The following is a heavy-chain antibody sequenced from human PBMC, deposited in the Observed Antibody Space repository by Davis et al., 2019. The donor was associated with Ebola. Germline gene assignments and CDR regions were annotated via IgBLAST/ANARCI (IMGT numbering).Heavy chain of an antibody. J-gene: IGHJ6*04. Sequence: GESLKISCAASGFTFDDYGMSWVRQAPGKGLEWVSGINWNGGSTGYADSVKGRFTISRDNAKNTLYLQMNSLRAEDTAVYYCVRTLYVSSRADVWGRGTTVTVSS. D-gene: IGHD6-6*01. V-gene: IGHV3-20*04. CDR2: INWNGGST. CDR1: GFTFDDYG. CDR3: VRTLYVSSRADV.